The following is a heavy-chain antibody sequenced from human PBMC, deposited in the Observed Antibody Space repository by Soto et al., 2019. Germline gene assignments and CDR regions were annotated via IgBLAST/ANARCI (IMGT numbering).Heavy chain of an antibody. J-gene: IGHJ6*02. CDR3: VREPDV. CDR1: GFIFSTYS. Sequence: EVQLLESGGGLVQPGGSLTVSCEASGFIFSTYSMTWVRQGPGKGLEWVAAVSPSGDTTHYADSLKGRLTISRDNSKNTVSLQMNSLSADDTGQYYCVREPDVWGQGISVTVSS. V-gene: IGHV3-23*01. CDR2: VSPSGDTT.